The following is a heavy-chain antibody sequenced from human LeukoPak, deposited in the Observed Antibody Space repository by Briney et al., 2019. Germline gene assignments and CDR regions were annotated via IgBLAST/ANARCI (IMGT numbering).Heavy chain of an antibody. CDR3: ASFSNCYDCWSGYCRVKGWFDP. CDR1: GYTFTSYG. V-gene: IGHV1-18*01. Sequence: ASVKVSCKDSGYTFTSYGISWVRQAPGQGLEWMGWISAYNGNTNYAQRLQGRVTMTTDTSTSTAYMELRSLRSYDTAVYYCASFSNCYDCWSGYCRVKGWFDPWGQGTVVTVSS. D-gene: IGHD3-3*01. J-gene: IGHJ5*02. CDR2: ISAYNGNT.